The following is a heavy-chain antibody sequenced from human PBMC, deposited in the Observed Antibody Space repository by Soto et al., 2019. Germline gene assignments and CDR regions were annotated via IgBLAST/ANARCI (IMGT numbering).Heavy chain of an antibody. J-gene: IGHJ6*02. Sequence: SVKVSCKASGYTFTGYYMHWVRQAPGQGLEWMGGIIPIFGTANYAQKFQGRVTITADESTSTAYMELSSLRSEDTAVYYCAGGKAAAGARPLGMDVWGQGTTVTVSS. CDR2: IIPIFGTA. CDR1: GYTFTGYY. V-gene: IGHV1-69*13. CDR3: AGGKAAAGARPLGMDV. D-gene: IGHD6-13*01.